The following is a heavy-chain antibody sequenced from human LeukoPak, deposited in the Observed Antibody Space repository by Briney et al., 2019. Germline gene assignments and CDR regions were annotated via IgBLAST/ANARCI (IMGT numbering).Heavy chain of an antibody. J-gene: IGHJ5*02. D-gene: IGHD2-2*02. CDR3: ARDEFVELGYCSSTSCYRASGFDP. Sequence: PSETLSLTCAVSGGSISSSNWWSWVRQPPGKGLEWIGEIYHSGSTNYNPSLKSRVTMSVDTSKNQFSLKLSSVTAADTAVYYCARDEFVELGYCSSTSCYRASGFDPWGQGTLATVSS. CDR1: GGSISSSNW. V-gene: IGHV4-4*02. CDR2: IYHSGST.